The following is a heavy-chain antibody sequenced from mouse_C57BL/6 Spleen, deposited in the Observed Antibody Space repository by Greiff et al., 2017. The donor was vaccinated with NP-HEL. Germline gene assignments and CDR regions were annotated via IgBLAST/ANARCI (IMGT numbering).Heavy chain of an antibody. CDR1: GYTFTSYW. V-gene: IGHV1-53*01. J-gene: IGHJ1*03. CDR2: INPSNGGT. D-gene: IGHD1-1*01. CDR3: ARGGYGSSYVWYFDV. Sequence: VQLQQPGPELVKPGASGYTFTSYWMHWVKQRPGQGLEWIGNINPSNGGTNYNEKFKSKATLNVDKSSSTAYMQLSSLTSEDSAVYYCARGGYGSSYVWYFDVWGTGTTVTVSS.